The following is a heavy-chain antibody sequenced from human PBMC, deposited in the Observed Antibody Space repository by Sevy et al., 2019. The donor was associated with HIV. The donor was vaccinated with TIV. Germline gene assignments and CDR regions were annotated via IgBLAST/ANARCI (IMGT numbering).Heavy chain of an antibody. V-gene: IGHV3-74*01. CDR2: INSDGSST. Sequence: GGSLRLSCAASGFTFSSYWMHWVRQAPGKGLGWVSRINSDGSSTSYADSVKGRFTISRDNAKNTLYLQMNSLRAEDTAVYYCARVGEMATKYWGQGTLVTVSS. J-gene: IGHJ4*02. D-gene: IGHD5-12*01. CDR3: ARVGEMATKY. CDR1: GFTFSSYW.